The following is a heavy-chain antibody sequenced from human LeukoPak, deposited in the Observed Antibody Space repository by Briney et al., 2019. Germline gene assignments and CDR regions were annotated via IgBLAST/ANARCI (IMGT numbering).Heavy chain of an antibody. Sequence: SETLSLTCTVSGGSLSSSSYYWGWIRQPPGKGLEWIGSIYYSGSTYYNPSLKSRVTISVDTSKNQFSLKLSSVTAADTAVYYCARPQWELIGFDYWGQGALVTVSS. CDR2: IYYSGST. CDR1: GGSLSSSSYY. D-gene: IGHD1-26*01. J-gene: IGHJ4*02. V-gene: IGHV4-39*01. CDR3: ARPQWELIGFDY.